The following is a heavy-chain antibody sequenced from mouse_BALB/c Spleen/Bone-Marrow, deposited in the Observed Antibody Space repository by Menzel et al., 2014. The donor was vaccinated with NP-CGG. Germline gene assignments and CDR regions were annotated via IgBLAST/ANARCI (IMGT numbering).Heavy chain of an antibody. CDR3: TKGLPSAY. CDR1: GYTFTSYW. CDR2: IYPGSGST. Sequence: GSELVRPGASVKLSCEASGYTFTSYWMHWVKQRPGQGLEWIGNIYPGSGSTNYDEKFKSKATLTVDTSSSTAYMQLSSLTSEDSAVYYCTKGLPSAYWGQGTLVTVSA. J-gene: IGHJ3*01. D-gene: IGHD2-4*01. V-gene: IGHV1S22*01.